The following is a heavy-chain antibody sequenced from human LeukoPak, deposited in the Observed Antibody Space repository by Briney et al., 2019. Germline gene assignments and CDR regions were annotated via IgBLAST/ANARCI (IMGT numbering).Heavy chain of an antibody. Sequence: GGSLRLSCAASGFTLSSYAISWVRHAPGKWLEWVSSISGSGGSTYYADSVKGRFTISRDNSKNTLYLQMNSLRAEDTAVYYCAKADNYYDSSGYYPRMDYWGQGTLVTVSS. CDR3: AKADNYYDSSGYYPRMDY. J-gene: IGHJ4*02. CDR1: GFTLSSYA. V-gene: IGHV3-23*01. CDR2: ISGSGGST. D-gene: IGHD3-22*01.